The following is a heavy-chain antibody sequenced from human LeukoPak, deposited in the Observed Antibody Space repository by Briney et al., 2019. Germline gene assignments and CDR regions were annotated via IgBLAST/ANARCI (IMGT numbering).Heavy chain of an antibody. CDR1: GGSISSSSYY. Sequence: SETLSLTCTVSGGSISSSSYYWGWIRQPPGKGLEWIGSIYYSGSTYYNPSLKSRVTISVDTSKNQFSLKLSSVTAADTAVYYCARKQSEFWFGESPVTDYWGQGTLVTVSS. D-gene: IGHD3-10*01. CDR3: ARKQSEFWFGESPVTDY. J-gene: IGHJ4*02. CDR2: IYYSGST. V-gene: IGHV4-39*07.